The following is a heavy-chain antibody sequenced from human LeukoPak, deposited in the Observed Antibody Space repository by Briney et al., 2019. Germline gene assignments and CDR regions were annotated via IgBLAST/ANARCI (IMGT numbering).Heavy chain of an antibody. CDR2: IKPDGSAE. D-gene: IGHD6-13*01. CDR1: GFTFSSNW. V-gene: IGHV3-7*01. J-gene: IGHJ4*02. CDR3: ARANNSSWHN. Sequence: GGSLRLSCATSGFTFSSNWMSWVRHVPGRGLDWVANIKPDGSAEYYAASVKGRFTVSRDNAENSLYLHMNSLRVEDTAVYYCARANNSSWHNWGQGTLVTVSS.